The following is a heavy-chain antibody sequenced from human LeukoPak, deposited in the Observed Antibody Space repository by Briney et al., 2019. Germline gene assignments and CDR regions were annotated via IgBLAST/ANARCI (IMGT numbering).Heavy chain of an antibody. V-gene: IGHV3-9*01. CDR1: GFIFDDHG. J-gene: IGHJ4*02. D-gene: IGHD4-17*01. Sequence: GGSLRLSCAASGFIFDDHGMHWVRHAPGKGLEWVSGISWSSGIIDYADSVKGRFTISRDNSKNTLYLQMNSLRAEDTAVYYCSKDPLSGGEIEWWVTTGPYYFDYWGQGTLVTVSS. CDR2: ISWSSGII. CDR3: SKDPLSGGEIEWWVTTGPYYFDY.